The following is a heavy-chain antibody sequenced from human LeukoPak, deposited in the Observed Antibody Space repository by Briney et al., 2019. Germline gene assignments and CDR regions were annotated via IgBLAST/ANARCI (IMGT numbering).Heavy chain of an antibody. D-gene: IGHD6-19*01. J-gene: IGHJ4*02. CDR1: GFTFSSYS. Sequence: GGSLRLSCAASGFTFSSYSMIWVRQAPGKGLEWVSYISSHKTYIYYADSVKDRFTISRDNAKSSLYLQMNSLRAEDTAVYYCAGIGVAGQFDYWGQGTLVTVSS. CDR3: AGIGVAGQFDY. V-gene: IGHV3-21*01. CDR2: ISSHKTYI.